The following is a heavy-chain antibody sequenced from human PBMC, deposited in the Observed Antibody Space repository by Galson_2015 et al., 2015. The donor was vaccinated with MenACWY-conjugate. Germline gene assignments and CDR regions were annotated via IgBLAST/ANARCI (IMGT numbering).Heavy chain of an antibody. J-gene: IGHJ4*02. CDR2: ISGSGGST. CDR1: GFTFSSYA. D-gene: IGHD2-15*01. V-gene: IGHV3-23*01. CDR3: TTDQPIPIYCSGGSCYSEDY. Sequence: SLRLSCAASGFTFSSYAMSWVRQAPGKGLEWVSAISGSGGSTYYADSVKGRFTISRDNSKNTLYLQMNSLKTEDTAVYYCTTDQPIPIYCSGGSCYSEDYWGQGTLVTASS.